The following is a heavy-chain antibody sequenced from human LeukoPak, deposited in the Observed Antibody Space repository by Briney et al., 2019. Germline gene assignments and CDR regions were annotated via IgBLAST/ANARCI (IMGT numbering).Heavy chain of an antibody. D-gene: IGHD3-10*01. CDR2: INSDGSST. V-gene: IGHV3-74*01. J-gene: IGHJ4*02. CDR3: ARSFRSSGSENFDY. Sequence: GGSLRLSCAASGFTFSSYWMHWVRHAPGKGLGWVSRINSDGSSTIYADSVKGRFTISRDNAKNTLYLQMNSLRAEDTAVYYCARSFRSSGSENFDYWGQGTLVTVSS. CDR1: GFTFSSYW.